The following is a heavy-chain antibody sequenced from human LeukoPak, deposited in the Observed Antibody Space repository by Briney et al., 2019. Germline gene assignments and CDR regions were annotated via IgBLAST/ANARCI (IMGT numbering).Heavy chain of an antibody. Sequence: GGSLRLSCAASGFTFSSYWMSWVRQAPGEGLEWVANVKQDGTEKYYMDSVKGRFSICRDNAKNSLYLQMNALRAEDTAVYYCAREVRPDYWGQGTLVTFAT. CDR3: AREVRPDY. CDR2: VKQDGTEK. V-gene: IGHV3-7*04. CDR1: GFTFSSYW. J-gene: IGHJ4*02.